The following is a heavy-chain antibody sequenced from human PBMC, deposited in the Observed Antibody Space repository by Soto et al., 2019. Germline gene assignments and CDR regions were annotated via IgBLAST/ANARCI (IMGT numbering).Heavy chain of an antibody. V-gene: IGHV3-64*01. CDR1: RFTFSSYD. J-gene: IGHJ4*02. CDR3: VRRVSGNYDY. D-gene: IGHD1-7*01. CDR2: ISSNGGTT. Sequence: EVQLAESGGGMVQPGGSLRLYYVASRFTFSSYDMHWVRQAPGKGLEYVSSISSNGGTTYYGNSVKGRFTISRDNSKNTLYLQMCSLRAEDMAVYYCVRRVSGNYDYWGQGTLVTVSS.